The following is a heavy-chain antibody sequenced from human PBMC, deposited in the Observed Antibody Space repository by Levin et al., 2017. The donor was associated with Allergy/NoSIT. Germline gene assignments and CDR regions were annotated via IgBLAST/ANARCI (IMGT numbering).Heavy chain of an antibody. Sequence: SQTLSLTCTVSGVSISSYYWSWIRQPPGKGLEWIGYVYHLGSTSYNPSLKSRVTVSLDTSRNQFSLKLNSVTAADTAVYYCANYWGGSFEYWGQGTLVTVSS. CDR2: VYHLGST. D-gene: IGHD7-27*01. CDR1: GVSISSYY. J-gene: IGHJ4*02. CDR3: ANYWGGSFEY. V-gene: IGHV4-59*01.